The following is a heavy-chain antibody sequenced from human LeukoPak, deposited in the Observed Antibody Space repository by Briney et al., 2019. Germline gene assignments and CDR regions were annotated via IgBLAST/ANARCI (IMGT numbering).Heavy chain of an antibody. CDR1: GGSISSYY. CDR2: MYYSGST. Sequence: PSETLSLTCTVSGGSISSYYCTWIRQPPGKGLEWIGYMYYSGSTSDNPSLKSRVTISVDTSKNQFSLKLSSVTAADTAVYYCAALFGSSFSTFDYWGQGTLVTVSS. V-gene: IGHV4-59*08. D-gene: IGHD6-13*01. CDR3: AALFGSSFSTFDY. J-gene: IGHJ4*02.